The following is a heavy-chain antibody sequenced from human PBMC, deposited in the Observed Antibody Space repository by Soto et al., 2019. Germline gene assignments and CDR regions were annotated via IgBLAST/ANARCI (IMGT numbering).Heavy chain of an antibody. J-gene: IGHJ6*03. D-gene: IGHD3-10*01. V-gene: IGHV4-34*01. CDR3: AGLRGFYYYIDV. Sequence: QVQLQQWGAGLLKPSETLSLTCAVHGASSGTYYWTWIRQPPGKGLEWIGEINDSGTANHSPSLKSRVIISVDTSKNQFSLRLNSVTAADTAVYYCAGLRGFYYYIDVWGKGTTVTVSS. CDR2: INDSGTA. CDR1: GASSGTYY.